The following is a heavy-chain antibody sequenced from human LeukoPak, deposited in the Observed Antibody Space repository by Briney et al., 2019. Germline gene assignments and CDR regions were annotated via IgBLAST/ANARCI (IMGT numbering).Heavy chain of an antibody. CDR1: GFTFSSYS. V-gene: IGHV3-21*01. CDR2: ISSSSSYI. Sequence: GGSLRLSCAASGFTFSSYSMNWVRQAPGKGLEWVSSISSSSSYIYYADSVKGRFTISRDNAKNSLYLQMNSLRAEDTAVYYCARAKGVAALIDPWGQGTLVTVSP. CDR3: ARAKGVAALIDP. D-gene: IGHD6-6*01. J-gene: IGHJ5*02.